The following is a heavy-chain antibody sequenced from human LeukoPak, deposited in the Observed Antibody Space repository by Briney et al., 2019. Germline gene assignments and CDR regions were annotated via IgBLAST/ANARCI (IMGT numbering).Heavy chain of an antibody. J-gene: IGHJ4*02. CDR2: INPYSGAI. D-gene: IGHD2-2*01. CDR1: GFTCTDEY. CDR3: ARDPKSQLLLDY. Sequence: ASVKVSCKSSGFTCTDEYIHWVRQAPGQGLEWMGWINPYSGAINYAQKFQGRVTLTRDTSISTAYMELSRLTSGDTAAYYCARDPKSQLLLDYWGQGTLVTVSS. V-gene: IGHV1-2*02.